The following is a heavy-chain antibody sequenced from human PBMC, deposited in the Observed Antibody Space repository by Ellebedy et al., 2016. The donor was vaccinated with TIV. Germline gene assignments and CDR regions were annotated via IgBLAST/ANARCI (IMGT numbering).Heavy chain of an antibody. CDR3: ARSPRRRYCSSTSCYRGYYYYGMDV. D-gene: IGHD2-2*01. J-gene: IGHJ6*02. V-gene: IGHV1-69*13. CDR2: IIPIFGTA. CDR1: GGIFSSYA. Sequence: AASVKVSCKASGGIFSSYAISWVRQAPGQGLEWMGGIIPIFGTANDAQNFQGRVTITADESTNTAYMELSSLRSEETAVYYCARSPRRRYCSSTSCYRGYYYYGMDVWGQGTTVTVSS.